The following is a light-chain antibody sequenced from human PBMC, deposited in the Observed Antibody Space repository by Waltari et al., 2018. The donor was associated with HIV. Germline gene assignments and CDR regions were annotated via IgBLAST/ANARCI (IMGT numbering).Light chain of an antibody. CDR2: RNN. CDR1: SSNIGSNY. V-gene: IGLV1-47*01. J-gene: IGLJ1*01. Sequence: QSVLTQPPSASGTPGQRVTISCSGSSSNIGSNYGYWYQQLPGTAPKLLIYRNNQRPSGVPDRVAGSKSGTSASLAISGLRSEDEADYYCAAWDDSLSGYVFGTGTKVTVL. CDR3: AAWDDSLSGYV.